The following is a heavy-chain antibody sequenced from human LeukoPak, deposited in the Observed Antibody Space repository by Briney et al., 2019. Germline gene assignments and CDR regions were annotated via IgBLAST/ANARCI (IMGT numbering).Heavy chain of an antibody. CDR1: GFTFSSYG. J-gene: IGHJ4*02. Sequence: GGSLRLSCAASGFTFSSYGMSWVRQAPGKGLEWVSGISGSGSSTYYADSVKGRFTISRDNSKNTLYLQMNSLRAEDTAVYYCATSFGPVIAAAGTGADWGQGTLVTVSS. CDR2: ISGSGSST. V-gene: IGHV3-23*01. CDR3: ATSFGPVIAAAGTGAD. D-gene: IGHD6-13*01.